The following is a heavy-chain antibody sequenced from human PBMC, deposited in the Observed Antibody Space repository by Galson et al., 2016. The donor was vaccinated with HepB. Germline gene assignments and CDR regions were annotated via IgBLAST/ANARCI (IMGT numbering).Heavy chain of an antibody. Sequence: SLRLSCAASGFTSSSYWMNWVRQAPGKGLQWVANINKDGSEINYVDSLKGRFTISRDNAKNSLYLQMNSLRAEDTAVYYCAGGPGWTEDYWGQGTLVTVSS. CDR3: AGGPGWTEDY. V-gene: IGHV3-7*03. J-gene: IGHJ4*02. D-gene: IGHD2-15*01. CDR1: GFTSSSYW. CDR2: INKDGSEI.